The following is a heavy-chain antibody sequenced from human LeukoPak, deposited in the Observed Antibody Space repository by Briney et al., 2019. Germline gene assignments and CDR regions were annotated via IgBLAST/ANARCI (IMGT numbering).Heavy chain of an antibody. CDR3: ASSRDGYNLGY. CDR1: GGSISYYY. V-gene: IGHV4-59*01. CDR2: ISNSGST. Sequence: ASETLSLTCNVSGGSISYYYWTWIRQPPGRGLEWIGYISNSGSTNYNPSLKSRVTISVDTSKSQISLKLSSVTAADTAVYYCASSRDGYNLGYWGQRTLVTVSS. J-gene: IGHJ4*02. D-gene: IGHD5-24*01.